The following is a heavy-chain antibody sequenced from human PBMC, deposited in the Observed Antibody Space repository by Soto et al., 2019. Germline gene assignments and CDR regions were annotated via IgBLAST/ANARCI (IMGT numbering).Heavy chain of an antibody. V-gene: IGHV3-21*01. CDR3: ARDPNSIAAAGTSFDY. CDR2: ISSSSSYI. Sequence: GGSLRLSCAASGFTFSSYAMTWVRQAPGKGLEWVSSISSSSSYIYYADSVKGRFTISRDNAKNSLYLQMNSLRAEDTAVYYCARDPNSIAAAGTSFDYWGQGTLVTVSS. D-gene: IGHD6-13*01. CDR1: GFTFSSYA. J-gene: IGHJ4*02.